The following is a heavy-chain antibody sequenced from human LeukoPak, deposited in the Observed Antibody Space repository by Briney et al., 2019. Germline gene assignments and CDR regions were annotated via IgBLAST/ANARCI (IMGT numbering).Heavy chain of an antibody. CDR2: IYHSGST. Sequence: SETLSLTCTVSGYSISSGYYWGWIRQPPGKGLEWIGSIYHSGSTYYNPSLKSRVTISVDTSKNQFSLKLSSVTAADTAVYYCARAVSPKYCSSTSCYGGEYYFDYWGQGTLATVSS. D-gene: IGHD2-2*01. CDR3: ARAVSPKYCSSTSCYGGEYYFDY. V-gene: IGHV4-38-2*02. CDR1: GYSISSGYY. J-gene: IGHJ4*02.